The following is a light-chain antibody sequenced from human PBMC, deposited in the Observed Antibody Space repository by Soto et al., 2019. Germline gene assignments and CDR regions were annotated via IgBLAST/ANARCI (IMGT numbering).Light chain of an antibody. V-gene: IGLV1-40*01. CDR1: SSNIGAGYD. Sequence: QSVLTQPPSVSGAPGHRVAISCTGSSSNIGAGYDVHWYQQLPGTAPKLLIYGNSNRPSGVPDRFSGSKSGTSASLAITGLQAEDEADYYCQSYESSLSAWFGTGTKVTVL. CDR2: GNS. J-gene: IGLJ1*01. CDR3: QSYESSLSAW.